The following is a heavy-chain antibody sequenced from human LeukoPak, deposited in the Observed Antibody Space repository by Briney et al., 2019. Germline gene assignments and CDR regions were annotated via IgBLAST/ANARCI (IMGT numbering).Heavy chain of an antibody. CDR1: GGSISSSSYY. J-gene: IGHJ4*02. V-gene: IGHV4-39*07. CDR3: ARSWRVSKYYFDY. D-gene: IGHD3-3*01. Sequence: SETLSLTCTVSGGSISSSSYYWGWIRQPPGKGLEWIGSIYYSGSTYYNPSLKSRVTISVDTSKNQFSLKLSSVTAADTAVYYCARSWRVSKYYFDYWGQGTLVTVPS. CDR2: IYYSGST.